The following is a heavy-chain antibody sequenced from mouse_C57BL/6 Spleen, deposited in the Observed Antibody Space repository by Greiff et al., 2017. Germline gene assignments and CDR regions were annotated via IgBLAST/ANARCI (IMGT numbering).Heavy chain of an antibody. CDR1: GFTFSSYA. V-gene: IGHV5-9-1*02. CDR3: TRYSLGYGFAY. J-gene: IGHJ3*01. D-gene: IGHD2-2*01. Sequence: EVQGVESGEGLVKPGGSLKLSCAASGFTFSSYAMSWVRQTPEKRLEWVAYISRGGDYSYYADTVKGRFTISRDNARNTLYLQMSSLKSEDTAMYYCTRYSLGYGFAYWGQGTLVTVSA. CDR2: ISRGGDYS.